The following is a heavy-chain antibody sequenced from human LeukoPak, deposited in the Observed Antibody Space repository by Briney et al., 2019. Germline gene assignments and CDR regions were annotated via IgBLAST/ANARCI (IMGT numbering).Heavy chain of an antibody. J-gene: IGHJ4*02. CDR1: GFIFTKYG. D-gene: IGHD6-13*01. CDR2: ISGYNGDT. CDR3: ARGNFRSSSDY. Sequence: ASVKVSCKASGFIFTKYGISWVRQAPGQGLEWVGWISGYNGDTNYAQKLQGRVTMTTDTSTSTAYMELRSLRSDDTAVYYCARGNFRSSSDYWGQGTLVTVSS. V-gene: IGHV1-18*01.